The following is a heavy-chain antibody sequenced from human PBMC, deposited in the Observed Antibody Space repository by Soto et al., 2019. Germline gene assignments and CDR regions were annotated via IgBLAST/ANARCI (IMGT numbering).Heavy chain of an antibody. CDR2: IYYSGST. Sequence: SETLSLTCTVSGGSISSYYWSWIRQPPGKGLEWIGYIYYSGSTNYNPSLKSRVTISVDTSKNQFSLKLSSVTAADTAVYYCAREIYDFWSGYYTGSGFDYWGQGTLVTVSS. CDR3: AREIYDFWSGYYTGSGFDY. D-gene: IGHD3-3*01. J-gene: IGHJ4*02. V-gene: IGHV4-59*01. CDR1: GGSISSYY.